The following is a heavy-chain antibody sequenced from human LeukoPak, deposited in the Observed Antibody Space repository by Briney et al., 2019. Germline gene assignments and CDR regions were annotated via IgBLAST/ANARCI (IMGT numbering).Heavy chain of an antibody. CDR1: GFTFSSYA. Sequence: PGGSLTLSCAASGFTFSSYAVSCVRQAPGKGLEWGSGISGSGDNTHYADSVKGRFTISRDNSKNTLYLQMNSLTDEDTAVYYCAKTLSVGWVPQYDSWGQGVLVTVSS. D-gene: IGHD6-19*01. J-gene: IGHJ5*01. CDR3: AKTLSVGWVPQYDS. CDR2: ISGSGDNT. V-gene: IGHV3-23*01.